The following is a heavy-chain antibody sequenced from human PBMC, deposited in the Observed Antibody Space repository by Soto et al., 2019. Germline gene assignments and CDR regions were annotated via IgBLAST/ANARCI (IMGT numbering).Heavy chain of an antibody. CDR1: GFTFSSYW. J-gene: IGHJ5*02. D-gene: IGHD3-3*01. CDR3: ARDNQQPYDAFWSGYFYWFDP. CDR2: IKQDGSEK. Sequence: EVQLVESGGGLVQPGGSLRLSCAASGFTFSSYWMSWVHQAPGKGLEWVANIKQDGSEKYYVDSVKGRFTISRDNAKNSLYLQMNSLRAEDTAVYYCARDNQQPYDAFWSGYFYWFDPWGQGTLVTVSS. V-gene: IGHV3-7*03.